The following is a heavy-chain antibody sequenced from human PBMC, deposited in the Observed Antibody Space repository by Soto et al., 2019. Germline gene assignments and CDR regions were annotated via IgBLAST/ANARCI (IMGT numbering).Heavy chain of an antibody. CDR3: AKDMPLAAPKFRQNFDYGMDV. CDR1: GFTFDDYT. Sequence: VQLVESGGVVVQPGGSLRLSCAASGFTFDDYTMHWVRQAPGKGLEWVSLISWDGGSTYYADSVKGRFTISRDNSKNSLYLQMNSLRTEDTALYYCAKDMPLAAPKFRQNFDYGMDVWGQGTTVTVSS. J-gene: IGHJ6*02. D-gene: IGHD2-21*01. CDR2: ISWDGGST. V-gene: IGHV3-43*01.